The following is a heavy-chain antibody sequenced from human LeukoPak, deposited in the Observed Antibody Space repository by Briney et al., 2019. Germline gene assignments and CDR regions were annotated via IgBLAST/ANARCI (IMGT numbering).Heavy chain of an antibody. D-gene: IGHD5-24*01. CDR1: GFTFSDYS. CDR2: IGIDSGNT. Sequence: GGSLRLSCAASGFTFSDYSMNWVRQAPGKGLEWISYIGIDSGNTNYADSVKGRFTISGDKAKKSLYLQMNSLRVEDTAVYYCARDYKYAFDNWGEGTLVTVSS. V-gene: IGHV3-48*01. J-gene: IGHJ4*02. CDR3: ARDYKYAFDN.